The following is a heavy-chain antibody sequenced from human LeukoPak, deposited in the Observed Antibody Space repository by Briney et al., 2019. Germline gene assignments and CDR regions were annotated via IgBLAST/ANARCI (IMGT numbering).Heavy chain of an antibody. D-gene: IGHD6-19*01. CDR2: ISGSGTGT. J-gene: IGHJ4*02. V-gene: IGHV3-23*01. CDR3: VEGSLYSSGCYDY. CDR1: GFTFRSYA. Sequence: PGGSLRLSCAASGFTFRSYAMNWVRQVPGKGLEWVSGISGSGTGTYYADSVKGRFTISRDNSKNTLFLQMNSLRAEDTAVYYCVEGSLYSSGCYDYWGQGTLVTVSA.